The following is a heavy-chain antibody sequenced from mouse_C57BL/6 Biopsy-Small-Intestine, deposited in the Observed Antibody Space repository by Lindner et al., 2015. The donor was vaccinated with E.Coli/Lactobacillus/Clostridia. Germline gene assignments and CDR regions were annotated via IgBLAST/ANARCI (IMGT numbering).Heavy chain of an antibody. CDR3: AKCLFDTGAFYADREDNFDY. CDR1: GYSFTSHS. J-gene: IGHJ2*01. CDR2: IAGYNGDT. Sequence: SVKVSCKTFGYSFTSHSISWVRQAPGQGLEWMGWIAGYNGDTRYAPKFQDRVTMTLDPSANTAYMELRSLRSDDTAIYYCAKCLFDTGAFYADREDNFDYWGQGTLITVSP. D-gene: IGHD6-2*01. V-gene: IGHV14-4*02.